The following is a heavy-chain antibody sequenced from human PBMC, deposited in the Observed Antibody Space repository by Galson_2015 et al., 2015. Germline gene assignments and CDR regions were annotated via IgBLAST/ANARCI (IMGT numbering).Heavy chain of an antibody. V-gene: IGHV1-3*01. Sequence: SVKVSCKASGYSFTNYAFQWVRQAPGQRLEWMGWINAGNGNTKNSQILQGRVTITRDTSASTAYMELSSLRSEDTAVYYCARGVATDSGVCCRIDYWGQGTLVTVSS. J-gene: IGHJ4*02. CDR1: GYSFTNYA. CDR2: INAGNGNT. CDR3: ARGVATDSGVCCRIDY. D-gene: IGHD2-8*02.